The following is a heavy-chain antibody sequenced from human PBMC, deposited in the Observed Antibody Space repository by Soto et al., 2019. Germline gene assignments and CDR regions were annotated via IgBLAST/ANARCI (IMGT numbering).Heavy chain of an antibody. CDR1: GASISRGAYY. CDR3: ARASITMARGPYMDV. Sequence: QVQLQESGPGLVKPSRTLSLTCTVSGASISRGAYYWSWIRQHPGKGLEWIGHMYYSGTTYYNPSLKTRVIISVDTSKNQFSLKLTSVTAADTAVFFCARASITMARGPYMDVWGQGTTVTVSS. CDR2: MYYSGTT. V-gene: IGHV4-31*03. J-gene: IGHJ6*02. D-gene: IGHD3-10*01.